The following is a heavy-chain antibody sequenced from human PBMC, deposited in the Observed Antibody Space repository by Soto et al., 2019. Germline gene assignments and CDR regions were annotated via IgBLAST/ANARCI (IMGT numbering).Heavy chain of an antibody. D-gene: IGHD6-6*01. CDR3: ARPAREYDNSPGYLDY. CDR1: GYTFTSYG. V-gene: IGHV5-51*01. CDR2: IYPDDSDT. J-gene: IGHJ4*02. Sequence: KVSCTASGYTFTSYGISWVRQMPGKGLEWMGIIYPDDSDTRYSPAFNGQVTISVDQSSATAFLQWNSLKASDTAMYFCARPAREYDNSPGYLDYWGQGTLVTVSS.